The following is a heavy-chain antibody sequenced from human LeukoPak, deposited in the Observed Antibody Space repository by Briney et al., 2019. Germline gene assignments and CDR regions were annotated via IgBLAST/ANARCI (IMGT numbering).Heavy chain of an antibody. CDR3: ARYYYDSSGYYPYFDY. Sequence: GGSLRLSCAASGFTFSSYSMNWDRQAPGKGLEWVSSISSSSSYIYYADSVKGRFTISRDNAKNSLYLQMNSLRAEDTAVYYCARYYYDSSGYYPYFDYWGQGTLVTVSS. V-gene: IGHV3-21*01. CDR1: GFTFSSYS. D-gene: IGHD3-22*01. J-gene: IGHJ4*02. CDR2: ISSSSSYI.